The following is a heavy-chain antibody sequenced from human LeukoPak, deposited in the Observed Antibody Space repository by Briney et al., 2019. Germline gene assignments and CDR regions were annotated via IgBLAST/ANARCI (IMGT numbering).Heavy chain of an antibody. Sequence: PSETLSLTCTVSGGSISGSYWSWIRQPPRKGLEWIAYMYNSGSTNYNPSLKSRVTISIDTSKNQFSLKLSSLTAADTSIYYCARGIESYVDYGYWGQGILVTVSS. D-gene: IGHD4-17*01. CDR1: GGSISGSY. CDR2: MYNSGST. V-gene: IGHV4-59*01. J-gene: IGHJ4*02. CDR3: ARGIESYVDYGY.